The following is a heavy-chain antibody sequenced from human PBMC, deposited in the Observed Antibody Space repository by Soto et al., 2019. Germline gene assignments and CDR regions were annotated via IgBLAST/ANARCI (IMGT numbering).Heavy chain of an antibody. Sequence: SVKVSCKAAGGTFSSYAISWVRQAPGQGLEWMGGIIPIFGTANYAQKFQGRVTITADESTSTAYMELSSLRSEDTAVYYCARIDYVKYYFDYWGQGTVVTVS. J-gene: IGHJ4*02. D-gene: IGHD4-17*01. CDR1: GGTFSSYA. V-gene: IGHV1-69*13. CDR2: IIPIFGTA. CDR3: ARIDYVKYYFDY.